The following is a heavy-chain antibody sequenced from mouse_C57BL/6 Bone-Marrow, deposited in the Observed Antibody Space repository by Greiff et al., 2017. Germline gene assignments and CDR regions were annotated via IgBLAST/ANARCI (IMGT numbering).Heavy chain of an antibody. CDR3: AHGSSSAWFAY. V-gene: IGHV5-6*01. CDR1: GFTFSSYG. Sequence: EVKLVESGGDLVKPGGSLKLSCAASGFTFSSYGMSWVRQTPDKRLEWVATISSGGSYTYYPDSVKGRFTISRDNAKNTLYLQMSSLKSEDTARYYCAHGSSSAWFAYWGQGTLVTVSA. J-gene: IGHJ3*01. D-gene: IGHD1-1*01. CDR2: ISSGGSYT.